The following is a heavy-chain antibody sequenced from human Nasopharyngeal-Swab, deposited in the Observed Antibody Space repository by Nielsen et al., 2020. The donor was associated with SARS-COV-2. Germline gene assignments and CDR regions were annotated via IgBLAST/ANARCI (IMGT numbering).Heavy chain of an antibody. CDR3: ARPSYSSGWSSWYYYYGMDV. CDR1: GGSISSGSYY. V-gene: IGHV4-39*01. CDR2: IYYSGST. D-gene: IGHD6-19*01. Sequence: SETLSLTCTVSGGSISSGSYYWGWIRQPPGKGLEWIGSIYYSGSTYYNPSLKSRVTISVDTSKNQFSLKLSSVTAADTAVYYCARPSYSSGWSSWYYYYGMDVWGQGTTVTVS. J-gene: IGHJ6*02.